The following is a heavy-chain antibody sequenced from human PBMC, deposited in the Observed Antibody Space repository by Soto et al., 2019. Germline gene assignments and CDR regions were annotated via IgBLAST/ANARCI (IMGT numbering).Heavy chain of an antibody. CDR1: GGSIKTGGYY. CDR2: IYYTGRA. Sequence: SETLSLTCTVSGGSIKTGGYYWSWIRQVPGKGLEWIGYIYYTGRAYYNPSLKSRVTISVDMSKNQFSLNLNAVTAADTAVYYGAKDPSPQPTTVVTPGWFDPWGQGVLVTVSS. V-gene: IGHV4-31*03. D-gene: IGHD4-17*01. J-gene: IGHJ5*02. CDR3: AKDPSPQPTTVVTPGWFDP.